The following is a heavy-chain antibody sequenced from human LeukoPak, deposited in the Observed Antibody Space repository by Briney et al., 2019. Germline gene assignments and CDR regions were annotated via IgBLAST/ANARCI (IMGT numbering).Heavy chain of an antibody. CDR2: IYYSGST. Sequence: SETLSLTCTVSGGSISSYYWSWIRQPPGKGLEWIGYIYYSGSTNYNPSLKSRVTISVDTSKNQFSLKLSSVTAADTAVYYCARQLLSFGELGGMDVWGKGTTVTVSS. J-gene: IGHJ6*04. D-gene: IGHD3-10*01. V-gene: IGHV4-59*01. CDR3: ARQLLSFGELGGMDV. CDR1: GGSISSYY.